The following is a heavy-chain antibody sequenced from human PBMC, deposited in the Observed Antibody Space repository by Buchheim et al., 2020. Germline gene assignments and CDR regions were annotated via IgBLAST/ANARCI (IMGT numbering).Heavy chain of an antibody. Sequence: QVHLQESGPGLVKPSETLSLTCTVSGGSIGTYFWSWIRQPPGKGLEWIGYIYYSGTTNYSPSLKGRVTISVDTSNNQVSLRLNSVTAADTAVYYCARQGGYSGHNWSDAWGQGT. D-gene: IGHD5-12*01. V-gene: IGHV4-59*08. CDR2: IYYSGTT. CDR1: GGSIGTYF. J-gene: IGHJ5*02. CDR3: ARQGGYSGHNWSDA.